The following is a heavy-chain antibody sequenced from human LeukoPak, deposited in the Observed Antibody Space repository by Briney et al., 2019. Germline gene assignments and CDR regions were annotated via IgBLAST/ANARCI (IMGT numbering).Heavy chain of an antibody. D-gene: IGHD5-18*01. CDR2: IYYSGST. Sequence: SETLSLTCTVSGGSISSSSYYWGWIRQPPGKGLEWIGSIYYSGSTYYNPSLKSRVTISVDTSKNQFSLKLSSVTAADTAVYYCARGLYSYGTYYFDYWGQGTLVTVSS. CDR1: GGSISSSSYY. J-gene: IGHJ4*02. V-gene: IGHV4-39*07. CDR3: ARGLYSYGTYYFDY.